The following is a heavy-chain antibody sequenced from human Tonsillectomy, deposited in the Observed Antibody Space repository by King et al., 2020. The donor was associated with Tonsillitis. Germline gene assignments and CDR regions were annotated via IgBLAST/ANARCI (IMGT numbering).Heavy chain of an antibody. D-gene: IGHD6-6*01. Sequence: VQLQESGPGLVKPSETLSLTFTVFGGSISSYYWSWIRQPPGKGLEWIGYIYYSGSTNYNPSLKSRVTILLDTSNNQFSLKLSPVTAADTAVSSCARGGSSAGSYYYYSYYMDVWGKGTTVTVSS. V-gene: IGHV4-59*01. J-gene: IGHJ6*03. CDR1: GGSISSYY. CDR2: IYYSGST. CDR3: ARGGSSAGSYYYYSYYMDV.